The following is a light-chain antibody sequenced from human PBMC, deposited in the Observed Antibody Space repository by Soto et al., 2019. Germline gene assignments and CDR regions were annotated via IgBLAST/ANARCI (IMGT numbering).Light chain of an antibody. J-gene: IGLJ2*01. V-gene: IGLV6-57*04. CDR3: QSYDRSYVV. Sequence: NFMLTQPHSVSESPGQTVTISCTRSSGSIASNYEQWYQQRPGSAPTTVIYEDNQRPSGVPDRFSGSIDSSSNSASLTISGLKTEDEADYYCQSYDRSYVVFGGGTKLTVL. CDR1: SGSIASNY. CDR2: EDN.